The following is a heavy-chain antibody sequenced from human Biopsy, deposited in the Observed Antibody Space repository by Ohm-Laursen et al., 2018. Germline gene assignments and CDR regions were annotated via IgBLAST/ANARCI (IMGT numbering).Heavy chain of an antibody. D-gene: IGHD3-22*01. Sequence: SDTLSLTCTVSGDSINNYYWSWIRQPAGKGLEWIGRIYTSGSPNYNLSLESRVTMSVDTSKSQFSLKLYSVTAADTAVYYCARGGRYYYDSPDNWGQGTLVIVSS. CDR2: IYTSGSP. V-gene: IGHV4-4*07. CDR3: ARGGRYYYDSPDN. J-gene: IGHJ4*02. CDR1: GDSINNYY.